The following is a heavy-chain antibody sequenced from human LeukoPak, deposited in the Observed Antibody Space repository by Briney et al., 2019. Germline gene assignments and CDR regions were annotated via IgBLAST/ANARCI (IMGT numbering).Heavy chain of an antibody. CDR1: RYTFTSYD. Sequence: GASVTVSCKASRYTFTSYDINWVRQATGQGLEWMGWMNPNRDNTAYAQKFQGRVTITRNTSISTAYMELSSLRSEDTAVYYCARTVGHYYDSSGYPTYYYYYYMDVWGKGTTVTVSS. J-gene: IGHJ6*03. D-gene: IGHD3-22*01. CDR2: MNPNRDNT. V-gene: IGHV1-8*03. CDR3: ARTVGHYYDSSGYPTYYYYYYMDV.